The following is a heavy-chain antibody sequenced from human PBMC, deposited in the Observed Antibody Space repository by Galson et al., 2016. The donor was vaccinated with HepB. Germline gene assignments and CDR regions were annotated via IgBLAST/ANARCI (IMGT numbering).Heavy chain of an antibody. J-gene: IGHJ4*02. CDR1: GFNLKDHY. CDR3: AKHGLSAGDY. CDR2: IRPDGRDS. D-gene: IGHD3-10*01. V-gene: IGHV3-7*03. Sequence: SLRLSCAASGFNLKDHYMSWVRQAPGKGLEWVANIRPDGRDSEYVDSDVKCRFTISRDNVKNSLYLQMSRLRSEDTAVYYCAKHGLSAGDYWGQGTLVTVSS.